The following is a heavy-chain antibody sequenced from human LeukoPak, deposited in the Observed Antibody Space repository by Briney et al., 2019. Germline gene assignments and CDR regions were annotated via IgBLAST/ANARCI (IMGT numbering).Heavy chain of an antibody. D-gene: IGHD2-2*01. Sequence: ASVKVSCKASGYTFTSYAMHWVRQAPGQRLEWMGWINASNGNTKYSQKFQGRVTITRDTSASTAYMELSSLRSEDTAVYYCGRDPLGGYCSSTSCYGAFDIWGQGTMVTVSS. CDR1: GYTFTSYA. J-gene: IGHJ3*02. V-gene: IGHV1-3*01. CDR2: INASNGNT. CDR3: GRDPLGGYCSSTSCYGAFDI.